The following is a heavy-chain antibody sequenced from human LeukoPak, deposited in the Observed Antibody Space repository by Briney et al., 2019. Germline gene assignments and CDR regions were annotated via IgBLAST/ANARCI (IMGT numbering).Heavy chain of an antibody. CDR1: GFTFSNAW. CDR3: TTISSGRALGY. D-gene: IGHD1-26*01. J-gene: IGHJ4*02. V-gene: IGHV3-15*01. CDR2: IKSKADGATA. Sequence: GGSLRLSCAASGFTFSNAWMSWGRQAPGKGLEWIGRIKSKADGATADYAAPVKGRFTISRDDSKNTLYPQMNSLKTEDTAIYYCTTISSGRALGYWGQGTLVTVSS.